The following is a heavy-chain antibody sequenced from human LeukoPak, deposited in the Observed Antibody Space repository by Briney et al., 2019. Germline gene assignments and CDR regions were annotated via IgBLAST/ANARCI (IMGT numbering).Heavy chain of an antibody. CDR1: GGTFSSYA. CDR2: IIPIFGTA. V-gene: IGHV1-69*01. CDR3: ARDFRSSTSCLNWFDP. J-gene: IGHJ5*02. Sequence: SVKVSCKASGGTFSSYAISWVRQAPGQGLEWMGGIIPIFGTANYAQKFQGRVTITADESTSTAYMELSSLRSEDTAVYYCARDFRSSTSCLNWFDPWGQGTLVTVSS. D-gene: IGHD2-2*01.